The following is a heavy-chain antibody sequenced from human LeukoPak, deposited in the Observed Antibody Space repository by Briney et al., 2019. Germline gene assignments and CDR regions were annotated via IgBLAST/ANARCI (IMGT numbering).Heavy chain of an antibody. Sequence: SETLSLTCTVSGVSISTYSWSWIRQPPGKGLERIGYISYSGSTNYNPSLKSRVTISVDTSKNQFSLKLSSVTAADTAVYYCARLLYYDSSDGAFDIWAKGQWSPSLQ. CDR2: ISYSGST. CDR1: GVSISTYS. J-gene: IGHJ3*02. CDR3: ARLLYYDSSDGAFDI. V-gene: IGHV4-59*08. D-gene: IGHD3-22*01.